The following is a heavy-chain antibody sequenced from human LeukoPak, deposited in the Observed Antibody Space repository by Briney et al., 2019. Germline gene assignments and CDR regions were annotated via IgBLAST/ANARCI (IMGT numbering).Heavy chain of an antibody. J-gene: IGHJ4*02. D-gene: IGHD3-10*01. V-gene: IGHV3-53*01. CDR1: GFTVSSNY. Sequence: GGSLRLSCAASGFTVSSNYMSWVRQAPGKGLEWVSVIYSGGSTYYADSVKGRFTISRDNAKNSLYLQMNSLRAEGTAVYYCARGVYYGSGSQRPYYFDYWGQGTLVTVSS. CDR3: ARGVYYGSGSQRPYYFDY. CDR2: IYSGGST.